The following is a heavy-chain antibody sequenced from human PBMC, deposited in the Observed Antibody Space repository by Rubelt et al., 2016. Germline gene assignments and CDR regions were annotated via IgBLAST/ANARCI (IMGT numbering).Heavy chain of an antibody. V-gene: IGHV3-23*01. Sequence: ASGFTYTYSTMTSVRQAPGKGLEWVSAISGNGGSTYYADSVRGRFTISRDNSRNTLYLQMNSLRAEDTAVYYCAKGHSNLDYWGQGTLVTVSS. CDR2: ISGNGGST. J-gene: IGHJ4*02. CDR1: GFTYTYST. CDR3: AKGHSNLDY. D-gene: IGHD6-13*01.